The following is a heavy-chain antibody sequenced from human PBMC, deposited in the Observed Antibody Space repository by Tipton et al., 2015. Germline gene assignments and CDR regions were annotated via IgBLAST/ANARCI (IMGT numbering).Heavy chain of an antibody. CDR1: GYSISSDYF. J-gene: IGHJ4*02. Sequence: TLSLTCAVSGYSISSDYFWGWIRQPPGKGLEWIGSIYHSGSTYYNPSLKSRVTISVDTSKNQFSLTVTSVTAADTAVYYCARSRYTVTPDSWGQGTLVTVSS. CDR2: IYHSGST. CDR3: ARSRYTVTPDS. D-gene: IGHD4-17*01. V-gene: IGHV4-38-2*01.